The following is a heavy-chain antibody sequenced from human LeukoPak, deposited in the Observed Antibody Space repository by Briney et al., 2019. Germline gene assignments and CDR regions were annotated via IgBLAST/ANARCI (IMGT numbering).Heavy chain of an antibody. CDR2: ISSSSSTI. CDR1: GFTFSSYS. V-gene: IGHV3-48*01. J-gene: IGHJ6*04. D-gene: IGHD3-10*02. CDR3: AELGITMIGGV. Sequence: PGGSLRLSCAGSGFTFSSYSMNWVRQAPGKGLEWVSYISSSSSTIYYAESVKGRFTISRDNAKNSLYLQMNSLRAEDAAVYYCAELGITMIGGVWGKGTTVTISS.